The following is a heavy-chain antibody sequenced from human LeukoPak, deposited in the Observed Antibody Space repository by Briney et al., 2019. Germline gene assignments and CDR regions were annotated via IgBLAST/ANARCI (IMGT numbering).Heavy chain of an antibody. V-gene: IGHV4-59*01. D-gene: IGHD4-17*01. CDR1: GGSISSYY. CDR2: IYYSGST. J-gene: IGHJ4*02. Sequence: PSETLSLTCTVSGGSISSYYWSWIRQPPGKGMEWVGYIYYSGSTNYNPSLKSRVTISVDTSKNQFSLKLSSVTAADTAVYYCATARRTVTTYLFDYWGQGTLVTVSS. CDR3: ATARRTVTTYLFDY.